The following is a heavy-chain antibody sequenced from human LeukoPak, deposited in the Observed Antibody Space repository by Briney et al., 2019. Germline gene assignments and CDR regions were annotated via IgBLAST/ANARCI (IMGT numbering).Heavy chain of an antibody. V-gene: IGHV1-69*13. Sequence: ASVKVSCKASGGTFSSYAISWVRQAPGQGLEWMGGIIPIFGTANYAQKFQGRVTITADESTSTAYMELSSLRSEDTAVYYCAGSPYYYGSSDYFDYWGQGTLVTVSS. CDR3: AGSPYYYGSSDYFDY. CDR2: IIPIFGTA. D-gene: IGHD3-22*01. CDR1: GGTFSSYA. J-gene: IGHJ4*02.